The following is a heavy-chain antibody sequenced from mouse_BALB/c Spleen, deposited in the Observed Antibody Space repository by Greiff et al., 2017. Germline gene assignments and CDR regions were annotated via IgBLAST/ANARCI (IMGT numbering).Heavy chain of an antibody. J-gene: IGHJ2*01. CDR3: ARDGGYYDY. Sequence: QVQLQQSAAELARPGASVKMSCKASGYTFTSYTMHWVNQRPGQGLEWIGYINPSSGYTEYNQKFKDKTTLTADKSSSTAYMQLSSLTSEDSAVYYCARDGGYYDYWGQGTTLTVSS. CDR1: GYTFTSYT. V-gene: IGHV1-4*02. D-gene: IGHD2-3*01. CDR2: INPSSGYT.